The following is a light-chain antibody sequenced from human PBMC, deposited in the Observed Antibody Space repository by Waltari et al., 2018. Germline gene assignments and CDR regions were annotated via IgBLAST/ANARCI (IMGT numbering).Light chain of an antibody. J-gene: IGKJ4*01. CDR2: DSS. Sequence: VVFTQSPATLSLFPGERATLSCRASQSVRSYLAWYQQKPGQAPRLLIYDSSNRATGIPVRFSGSGSGTDFTLTISSLEPEDSAVYYCQHRSVWPLTFGGGTKVEIK. V-gene: IGKV3-11*01. CDR3: QHRSVWPLT. CDR1: QSVRSY.